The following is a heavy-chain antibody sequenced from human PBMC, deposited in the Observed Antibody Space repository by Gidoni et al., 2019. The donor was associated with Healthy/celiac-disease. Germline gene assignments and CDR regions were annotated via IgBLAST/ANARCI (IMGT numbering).Heavy chain of an antibody. V-gene: IGHV1-2*06. CDR3: ARSPGSINWNDEDY. J-gene: IGHJ4*02. CDR2: INPNSGGT. Sequence: QVQLVQSGAEVKRPGASVKVSCKASGYTFTGYYMHWVRQAPGQGLEWMGRINPNSGGTNYAQKFQGRVTMTRDTSISTAYMELSRLRSDDTAVYYCARSPGSINWNDEDYWGQGTLVTVSS. D-gene: IGHD1-1*01. CDR1: GYTFTGYY.